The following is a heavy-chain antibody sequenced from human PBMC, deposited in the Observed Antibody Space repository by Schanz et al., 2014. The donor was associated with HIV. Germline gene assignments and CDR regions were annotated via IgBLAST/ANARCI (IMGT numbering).Heavy chain of an antibody. CDR1: GFTFDDYA. CDR3: AKGIMGATEYYYGMDV. V-gene: IGHV3-9*01. J-gene: IGHJ6*02. Sequence: VQLVESGGGVVQPGGSLRLSCAASGFTFDDYAMHWVRQVPGKGLEWVSGISWNGASIGYADSVKGRFTISRDNAKNSLYLQMNSLRVEDTALYYCAKGIMGATEYYYGMDVWGQGTMVTVSS. D-gene: IGHD1-26*01. CDR2: ISWNGASI.